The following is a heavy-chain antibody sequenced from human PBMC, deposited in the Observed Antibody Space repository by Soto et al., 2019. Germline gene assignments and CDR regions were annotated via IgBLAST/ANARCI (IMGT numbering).Heavy chain of an antibody. CDR1: GYTLTELS. J-gene: IGHJ5*02. V-gene: IGHV1-24*01. CDR2: FDPEDGET. Sequence: ASVKVSCKVSGYTLTELSMHWVRQAPGKGHEWMGGFDPEDGETIYAQKFQGRVTMTEDTSTDTAYMELSSVRSEDSAVYYCARAPLAPAAMGYNWFDPWGQGTLVTVSS. D-gene: IGHD2-2*01. CDR3: ARAPLAPAAMGYNWFDP.